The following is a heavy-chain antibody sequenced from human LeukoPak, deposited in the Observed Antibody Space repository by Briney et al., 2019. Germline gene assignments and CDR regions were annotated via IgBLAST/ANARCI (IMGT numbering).Heavy chain of an antibody. Sequence: PSETLSLTCTVSGGSISSYYWSWIRQPPGKGLEWIGYIYYSGSTNYNPSLKSRVTISVDKSKNQFSLKLSSVTAADTAVYYCARDFHNYFDYWGQGTLVTVSS. J-gene: IGHJ4*02. CDR2: IYYSGST. D-gene: IGHD5-24*01. V-gene: IGHV4-59*01. CDR3: ARDFHNYFDY. CDR1: GGSISSYY.